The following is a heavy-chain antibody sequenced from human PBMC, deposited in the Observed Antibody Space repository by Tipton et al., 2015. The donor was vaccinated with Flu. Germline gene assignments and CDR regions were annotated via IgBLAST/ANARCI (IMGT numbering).Heavy chain of an antibody. CDR3: ARGRGVYWSGTSYHYSDNWFDP. V-gene: IGHV4-34*01. CDR2: INHSGST. J-gene: IGHJ5*02. D-gene: IGHD2-2*01. Sequence: LRLSCAVYGGSFSGYYWNWIRQPPGKGLEWIGEINHSGSTNYNPSLKSRVTISIDTSKNQFSLRLSSVTAADTAVYYCARGRGVYWSGTSYHYSDNWFDPWGRGTLVSVSS. CDR1: GGSFSGYY.